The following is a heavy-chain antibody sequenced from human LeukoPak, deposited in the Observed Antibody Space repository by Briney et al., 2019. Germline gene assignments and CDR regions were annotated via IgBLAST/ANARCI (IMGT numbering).Heavy chain of an antibody. CDR1: GYTFTSYY. CDR2: INPSGGST. V-gene: IGHV1-46*01. Sequence: ASVKVSCKASGYTFTSYYMHWVRQAPGRGLEWMGIINPSGGSTSYAQKFQGRVTMTRDMSTSTVYMELSSLRSEDTAVYYCARDPISGEQLGLSFDYWGQGTLVTVSS. CDR3: ARDPISGEQLGLSFDY. J-gene: IGHJ4*02. D-gene: IGHD6-6*01.